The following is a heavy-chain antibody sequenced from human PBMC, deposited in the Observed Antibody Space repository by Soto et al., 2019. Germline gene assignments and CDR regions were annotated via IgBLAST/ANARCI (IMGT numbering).Heavy chain of an antibody. D-gene: IGHD4-17*01. CDR3: ARVTDYGDSLLCGY. Sequence: SETLSLTCTVSGGSISSGGYYWSWIRQHPGKGLEWIGYIYYSGSTYYNPSLKSRVTISVDTSKNQFFLKLSSVTAADTAVYYCARVTDYGDSLLCGYWGQRTLGTVSS. J-gene: IGHJ4*02. V-gene: IGHV4-31*03. CDR1: GGSISSGGYY. CDR2: IYYSGST.